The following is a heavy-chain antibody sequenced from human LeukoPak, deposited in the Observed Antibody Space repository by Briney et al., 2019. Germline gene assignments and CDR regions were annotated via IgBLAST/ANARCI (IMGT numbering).Heavy chain of an antibody. Sequence: GGSLRLSCAASGFTFSSYAMSWVRQAPGKGLEWVSGILDSGYSTYYANSVKGRFTISRDNSNNTLYLQMNSLRAEDTAVYYCAKLGGHPLHNYYVGVWGKGTTVTVSS. J-gene: IGHJ6*03. CDR1: GFTFSSYA. V-gene: IGHV3-23*01. D-gene: IGHD3-16*01. CDR3: AKLGGHPLHNYYVGV. CDR2: ILDSGYST.